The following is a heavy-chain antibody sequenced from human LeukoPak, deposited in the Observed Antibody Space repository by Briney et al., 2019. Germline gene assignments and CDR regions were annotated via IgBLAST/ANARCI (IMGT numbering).Heavy chain of an antibody. D-gene: IGHD3-22*01. V-gene: IGHV3-30*04. CDR2: ISHDGGNK. CDR3: ARNFYSSPFDY. J-gene: IGHJ4*02. CDR1: GFIFSSYA. Sequence: PAGSLRLSCAASGFIFSSYALHWVRQAPGKGLEWAAAISHDGGNKYFADSVKGRFTISRDNSNNTLYLQMNGLRPDDTAVYYFARNFYSSPFDYWGQGTLVTVSS.